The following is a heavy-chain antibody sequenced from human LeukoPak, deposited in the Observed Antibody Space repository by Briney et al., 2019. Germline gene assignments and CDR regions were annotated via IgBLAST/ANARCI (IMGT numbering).Heavy chain of an antibody. J-gene: IGHJ6*03. CDR3: ARDQITTVRGIIARSTPYYDYHYMDV. V-gene: IGHV3-30*04. D-gene: IGHD3-10*01. CDR1: GFTFSSYA. Sequence: PGRSLRLSCAASGFTFSSYAMHWVRQAPGKGLEWVAVISSDGSNKYYADSVKGRFTISRDNSKDTLYLQMNSLRADDTAVYYCARDQITTVRGIIARSTPYYDYHYMDVWGKGTTVTVSS. CDR2: ISSDGSNK.